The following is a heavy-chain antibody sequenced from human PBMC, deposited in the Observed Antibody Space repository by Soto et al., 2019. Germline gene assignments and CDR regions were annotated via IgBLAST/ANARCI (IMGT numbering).Heavy chain of an antibody. CDR2: IYHSGST. CDR1: GGSISSSNW. J-gene: IGHJ3*02. Sequence: QVQLQESGPGLVKPSGTLSLTCAVSGGSISSSNWWSWVRQPPGKGLEWIGEIYHSGSTNYNPALTSRVTISEDKSKHQFSLKLSSVTAADTAVYYCAREVDSSGPARLDAFYIWGQGTMVTVSS. D-gene: IGHD5-18*01. CDR3: AREVDSSGPARLDAFYI. V-gene: IGHV4-4*02.